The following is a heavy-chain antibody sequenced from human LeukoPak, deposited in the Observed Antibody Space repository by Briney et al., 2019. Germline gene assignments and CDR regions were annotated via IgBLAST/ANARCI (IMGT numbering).Heavy chain of an antibody. D-gene: IGHD3-22*01. J-gene: IGHJ3*02. CDR2: IYTSGST. V-gene: IGHV4-4*07. CDR3: ARVQDYYDRRLGSRLDAFDI. CDR1: GGSISSYY. Sequence: SETLSLTCTVSGGSISSYYWSWIRQPAGKGLEWIGRIYTSGSTNYNPSLKSRVTMSVDTSKNQFSLKLSSVTAVDTAVYYCARVQDYYDRRLGSRLDAFDIWGQGTMVTVSS.